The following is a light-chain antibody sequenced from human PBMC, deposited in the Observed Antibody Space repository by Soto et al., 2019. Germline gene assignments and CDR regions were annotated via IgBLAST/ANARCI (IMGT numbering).Light chain of an antibody. J-gene: IGLJ1*01. CDR3: CSYAGSSTYV. CDR1: SSDVGGYNY. V-gene: IGLV2-14*01. Sequence: SALTQPASVSGSPGQSITISCTGTSSDVGGYNYVSWYQQHPGKAPKLMIYEVSNRPSGVSNRFSGSKSGNTASLTISGLQAEGEADYYCCSYAGSSTYVFGTGTKVTVL. CDR2: EVS.